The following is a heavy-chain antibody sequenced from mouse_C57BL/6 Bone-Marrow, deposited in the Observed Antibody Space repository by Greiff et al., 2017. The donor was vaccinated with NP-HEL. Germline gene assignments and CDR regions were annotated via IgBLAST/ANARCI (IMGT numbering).Heavy chain of an antibody. J-gene: IGHJ1*03. CDR2: ISGGGGNT. CDR1: GFTFSSYT. Sequence: EVQLVESGGGLVKPGGSLKLSCAASGFTFSSYTMSWVRQTPEKRLEWVATISGGGGNTYYPDSVKGRFTISRDNAKNTLYLQMSSLRSEDTALYYCARGITTVVATSRYFDVWGTGTTVTVSS. CDR3: ARGITTVVATSRYFDV. D-gene: IGHD1-1*01. V-gene: IGHV5-9*01.